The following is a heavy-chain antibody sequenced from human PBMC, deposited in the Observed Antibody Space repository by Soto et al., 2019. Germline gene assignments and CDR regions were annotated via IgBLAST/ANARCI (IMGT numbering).Heavy chain of an antibody. Sequence: SGTLSLTGTVSGGSISSYYWSWIRQPPGKGLEWIGYIYYSGSTKYKPFLKSRVTISVDTSKNQFSMKLSSVTAADTAVYYCARGVNLNGGAAQLTGARGRSGAFDIWGQGTMVTVSS. J-gene: IGHJ3*02. CDR3: ARGVNLNGGAAQLTGARGRSGAFDI. CDR2: IYYSGST. D-gene: IGHD7-27*01. V-gene: IGHV4-59*01. CDR1: GGSISSYY.